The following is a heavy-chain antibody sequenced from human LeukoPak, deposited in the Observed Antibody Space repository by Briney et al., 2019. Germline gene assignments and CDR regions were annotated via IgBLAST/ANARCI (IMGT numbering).Heavy chain of an antibody. D-gene: IGHD3-10*01. Sequence: PSETLSLTCTVSGVSLSGHYWSWIRQSPEKGLESIAYVFSTGSPNYNPSLESRGTISVDTSKNQISLTLISVTAADTALYYCARARYYSDAGSYFIDQWGQGTPVTVSS. CDR3: ARARYYSDAGSYFIDQ. J-gene: IGHJ5*02. CDR2: VFSTGSP. V-gene: IGHV4-59*11. CDR1: GVSLSGHY.